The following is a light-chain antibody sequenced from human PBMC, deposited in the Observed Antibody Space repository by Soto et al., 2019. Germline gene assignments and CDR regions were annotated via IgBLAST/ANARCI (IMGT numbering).Light chain of an antibody. J-gene: IGKJ4*01. CDR1: QTISRS. V-gene: IGKV1-39*01. CDR2: DAY. CDR3: QQSSNTTLT. Sequence: DIQMTQSPSSLSASVGDRVTITCRASQTISRSLNWYQHKPGTAPRVLIYDAYTLSSGVPSRFSGSGSWTDFTLTISSLQPEDFATYDCQQSSNTTLTFGGGTKVDIK.